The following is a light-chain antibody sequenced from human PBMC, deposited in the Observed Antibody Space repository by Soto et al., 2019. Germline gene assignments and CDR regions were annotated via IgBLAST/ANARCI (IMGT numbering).Light chain of an antibody. V-gene: IGKV3-20*01. CDR2: GAS. CDR3: QQYDSSPNT. CDR1: QSVSSY. Sequence: EIVLTQSPGTLSLSPGERATLSCRANQSVSSYLAWYQQKAGQPPRLLIYGASSRATGIPDRFSGSGSGTDFTLTISRLEPEDFAVYYCQQYDSSPNTFGGGTKVEIK. J-gene: IGKJ4*01.